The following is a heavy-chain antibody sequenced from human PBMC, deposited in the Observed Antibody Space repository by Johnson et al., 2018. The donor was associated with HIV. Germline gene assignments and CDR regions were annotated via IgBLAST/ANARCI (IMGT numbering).Heavy chain of an antibody. CDR1: GFTFSSYG. D-gene: IGHD5-24*01. Sequence: QVHLVESGGGVVQPGRSLRLSCAASGFTFSSYGMHWVRQAPGKGLEWVAVISYDGSNKYYADSVKGRFTISRDNSKNTLYLQMNSLRAEDTAVYYCARVSLYGSDAFDIWGQGTMVTVSS. CDR3: ARVSLYGSDAFDI. J-gene: IGHJ3*02. CDR2: ISYDGSNK. V-gene: IGHV3-30*03.